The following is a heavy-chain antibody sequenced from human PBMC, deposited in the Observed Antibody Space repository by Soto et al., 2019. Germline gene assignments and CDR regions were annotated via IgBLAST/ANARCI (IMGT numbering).Heavy chain of an antibody. CDR1: GGSISSYY. CDR3: ARDGSGNYFDS. Sequence: SETLSLTCIASGGSISSYYWSWIRQPPGKGLEWIGYIYYTGSTNYNPSLRSRVTISLDTSKNQFSLKLSSVTAADTAVYYCARDGSGNYFDSWGQGSLVTVS. J-gene: IGHJ4*02. V-gene: IGHV4-59*01. D-gene: IGHD2-15*01. CDR2: IYYTGST.